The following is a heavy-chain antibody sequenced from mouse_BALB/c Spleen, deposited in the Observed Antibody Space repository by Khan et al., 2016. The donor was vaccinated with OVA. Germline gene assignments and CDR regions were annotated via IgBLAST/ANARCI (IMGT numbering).Heavy chain of an antibody. Sequence: QVQLQQSGAEVVRPGTSVKMSCKAAGYTFTNYWIGWINQRPGHGLEWIGDIYPGNGNTNYNEKFKGKAILTADTSSNTAYLQLSSLTSEDSAIYSCARPYCFGTNCATMDDWGQGTSVTVSS. CDR3: ARPYCFGTNCATMDD. CDR1: GYTFTNYW. D-gene: IGHD1-1*01. CDR2: IYPGNGNT. J-gene: IGHJ4*01. V-gene: IGHV1-63*02.